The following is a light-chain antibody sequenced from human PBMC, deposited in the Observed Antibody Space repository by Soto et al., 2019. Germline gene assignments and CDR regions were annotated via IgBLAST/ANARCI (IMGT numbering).Light chain of an antibody. CDR1: QSISNY. Sequence: DIQMTQSPSSLSASIGDRVTITCRASQSISNYLDWYQIKPGKAPKLLIYAASTLQSGVASRFSGSGSGTDFTLAISSMQAEDCATSYGHQNYNVPPWTFGQGTQLEIK. CDR2: AAS. V-gene: IGKV1-39*01. J-gene: IGKJ1*01. CDR3: HQNYNVPPWT.